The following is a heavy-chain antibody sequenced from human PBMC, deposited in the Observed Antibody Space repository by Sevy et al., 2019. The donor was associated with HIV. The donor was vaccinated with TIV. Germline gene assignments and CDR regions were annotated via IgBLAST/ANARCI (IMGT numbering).Heavy chain of an antibody. CDR3: ARDRNNYDSSGYPKGMDV. V-gene: IGHV1-18*01. Sequence: ASVKVSCKASGYTFTRYGITWVRQAPGQGLEWMGWTSADNGNTNCAQKVQGRVTMTTDISTSTAYKELRSPRSDDTAMYYCARDRNNYDSSGYPKGMDVWGQGTTVTVSS. CDR2: TSADNGNT. J-gene: IGHJ6*02. CDR1: GYTFTRYG. D-gene: IGHD3-22*01.